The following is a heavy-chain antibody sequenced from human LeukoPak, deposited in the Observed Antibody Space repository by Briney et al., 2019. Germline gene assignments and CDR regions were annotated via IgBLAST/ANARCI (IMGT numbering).Heavy chain of an antibody. Sequence: GGSLRLSCAAYGFTFDDYAIHWVRQAPGKGLEWVSLISGDGGSTYYADSVKGRFTISRDNSKNSLYLQMNSLRTEDTALYYCAKDPATRDGHGAWFDPWGQGTLVTVSS. V-gene: IGHV3-43*02. CDR2: ISGDGGST. D-gene: IGHD5-24*01. CDR1: GFTFDDYA. J-gene: IGHJ5*02. CDR3: AKDPATRDGHGAWFDP.